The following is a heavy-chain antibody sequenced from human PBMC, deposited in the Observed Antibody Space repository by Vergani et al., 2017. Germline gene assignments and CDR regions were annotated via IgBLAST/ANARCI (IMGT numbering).Heavy chain of an antibody. J-gene: IGHJ4*02. Sequence: EVQLLESGGGLVQPGGSLRLSCAASGFTFSSYAMSWVRQAPGKGLEWVSAISGSGGSTYYADSVKGRFTISRDNAKNSLYLQMNSLRAEDTAVYYCAREDIVVGVATSFDYWGQGTLVTVSS. CDR1: GFTFSSYA. CDR3: AREDIVVGVATSFDY. V-gene: IGHV3-23*01. D-gene: IGHD2-15*01. CDR2: ISGSGGST.